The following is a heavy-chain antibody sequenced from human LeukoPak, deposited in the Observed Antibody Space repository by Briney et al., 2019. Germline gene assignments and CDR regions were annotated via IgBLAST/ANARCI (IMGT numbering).Heavy chain of an antibody. Sequence: GGSLRLSCAASGFTFSDYAMSWVRQTPGKGLEWVSIITNTGGDTNHADPVKGRFTISRDNSKNTLYPQMNSLRAEDTAIYYCAKGVGPSAPNGRVFDFWGQGALVTVSS. V-gene: IGHV3-23*01. CDR2: ITNTGGDT. CDR3: AKGVGPSAPNGRVFDF. CDR1: GFTFSDYA. D-gene: IGHD2-2*01. J-gene: IGHJ4*02.